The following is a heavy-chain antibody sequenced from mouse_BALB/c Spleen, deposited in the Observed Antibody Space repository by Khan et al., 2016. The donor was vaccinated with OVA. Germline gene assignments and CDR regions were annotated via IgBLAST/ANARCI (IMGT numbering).Heavy chain of an antibody. V-gene: IGHV1-7*01. Sequence: QVRLQQSGAELAKPGASVKMSCKASGYTFTNYWMHWVKQRPGQGLEWIGYINPSTDYTEYNQKFKDKDTLTADKSSSTVYMQLTCLTSEDSALYYCVNHGSSSAWFTYWGQGTLVTVSA. CDR3: VNHGSSSAWFTY. D-gene: IGHD1-1*01. J-gene: IGHJ3*01. CDR2: INPSTDYT. CDR1: GYTFTNYW.